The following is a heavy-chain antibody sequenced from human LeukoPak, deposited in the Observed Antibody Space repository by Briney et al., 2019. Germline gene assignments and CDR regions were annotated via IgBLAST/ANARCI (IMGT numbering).Heavy chain of an antibody. CDR1: GYIFTNYW. Sequence: RGESLKISCQASGYIFTNYWIGWVRQMPGKGLESMGIIYPADSDTTYSPSFQGQVTISADKSISTAYLQWSSLRASDTAMYYCARGVAAGRGTHNWVDPWGQGTLVTVSS. J-gene: IGHJ5*02. D-gene: IGHD2-15*01. CDR3: ARGVAAGRGTHNWVDP. V-gene: IGHV5-51*01. CDR2: IYPADSDT.